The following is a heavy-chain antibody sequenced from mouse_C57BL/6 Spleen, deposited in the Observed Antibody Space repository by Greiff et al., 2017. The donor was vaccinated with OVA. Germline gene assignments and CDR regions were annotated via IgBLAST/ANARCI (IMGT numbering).Heavy chain of an antibody. CDR3: AIRGDYYGSSVDY. CDR2: IDPSDSYT. D-gene: IGHD1-1*01. J-gene: IGHJ2*01. V-gene: IGHV1-50*01. Sequence: QVQLQQPGAELVKPGASVKLSCKASGYTFTSYWMQWVKQRPGQGLEWIGEIDPSDSYTNYNQKFKGKATLTVDTSSSTAYMQLSSLTSEDSAVYYCAIRGDYYGSSVDYWGQGTTLTVSS. CDR1: GYTFTSYW.